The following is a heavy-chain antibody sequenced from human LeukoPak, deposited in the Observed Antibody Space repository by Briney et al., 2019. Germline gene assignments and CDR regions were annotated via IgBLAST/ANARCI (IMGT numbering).Heavy chain of an antibody. CDR2: IKQDGSEK. D-gene: IGHD4-17*01. Sequence: GGSLRLTCAASGFTFSSYAMSWVRQAPGKGLEWVANIKQDGSEKYYVDSVKGRFTISRDNAKNSLYLQMNSLRAEDTAVYYCARDQGYGDYVWFDPWGQGTLVTVSS. CDR1: GFTFSSYA. V-gene: IGHV3-7*01. J-gene: IGHJ5*02. CDR3: ARDQGYGDYVWFDP.